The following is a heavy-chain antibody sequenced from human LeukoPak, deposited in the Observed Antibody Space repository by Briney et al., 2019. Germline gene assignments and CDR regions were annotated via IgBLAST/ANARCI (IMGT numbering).Heavy chain of an antibody. J-gene: IGHJ4*02. CDR3: ARRNIDTAMATAFDY. V-gene: IGHV5-51*01. D-gene: IGHD5-18*01. Sequence: GESLKISCKGSGYSYTTYWIAWVRQMPGKGLEWMGIIYPGNSDTRYSPSFQGQVTISVDKSISTAYLQWSSLKASDTAMYYCARRNIDTAMATAFDYWGQGALVTVSS. CDR1: GYSYTTYW. CDR2: IYPGNSDT.